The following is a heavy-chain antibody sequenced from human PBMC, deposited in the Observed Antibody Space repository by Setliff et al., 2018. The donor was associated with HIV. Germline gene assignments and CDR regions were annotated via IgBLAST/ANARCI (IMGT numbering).Heavy chain of an antibody. CDR2: VYSNGET. CDR3: ARRALQDSTITSSNWFDS. D-gene: IGHD2-2*01. J-gene: IGHJ5*01. V-gene: IGHV4-4*09. Sequence: PSETLSLTCTVSGDSISRYSWNWIRQPPGKGLEWIGYVYSNGETYYNPSLKSRVTMSTDTSKNQFSLNLNSATAADTAVYFCARRALQDSTITSSNWFDSWGQGTQVTVSS. CDR1: GDSISRYS.